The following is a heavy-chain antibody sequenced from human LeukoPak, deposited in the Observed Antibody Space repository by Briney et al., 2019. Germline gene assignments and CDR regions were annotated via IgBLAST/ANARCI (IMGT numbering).Heavy chain of an antibody. Sequence: TLSLTCAVSGGSISSGGYSRNWIRQPPGTGLEWIGYIYHSGSTYYNPSLESRITISVDRSKNQFSLKLSSVTAADTALYYCARLHDSRFNFDYWGQGTLVTVSS. V-gene: IGHV4-30-2*01. CDR1: GGSISSGGYS. CDR3: ARLHDSRFNFDY. D-gene: IGHD3-22*01. CDR2: IYHSGST. J-gene: IGHJ4*02.